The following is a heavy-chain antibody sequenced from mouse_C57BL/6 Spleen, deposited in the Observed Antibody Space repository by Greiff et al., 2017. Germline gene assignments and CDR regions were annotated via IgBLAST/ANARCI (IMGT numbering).Heavy chain of an antibody. D-gene: IGHD1-1*01. J-gene: IGHJ1*03. Sequence: QVHVKQSGAELVRPGTSVKVSCKASGYAFTNYLIEWVKQRPGQGLEWIGVINPGSGGTNSNEKFKGKATLTADKSSSTAYMQLSSLTSEDSAVYFCARGATVVAPYWYFDVWGTGTTGTVSS. CDR1: GYAFTNYL. CDR3: ARGATVVAPYWYFDV. CDR2: INPGSGGT. V-gene: IGHV1-54*01.